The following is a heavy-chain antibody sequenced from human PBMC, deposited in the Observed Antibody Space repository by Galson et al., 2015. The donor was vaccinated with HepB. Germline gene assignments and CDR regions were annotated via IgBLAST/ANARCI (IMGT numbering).Heavy chain of an antibody. CDR2: TFYRSMWKN. CDR1: GDSVSSNSAA. V-gene: IGHV6-1*01. D-gene: IGHD2/OR15-2a*01. J-gene: IGHJ4*02. CDR3: TRDLSMRFDY. Sequence: CAISGDSVSSNSAAWNWIRQSPSRGLEWLGRTFYRSMWKNDYAIFVSGRITINPDTSENQFSLQLNSVTPGDPAVYDCTRDLSMRFDYWGQGTMVTVSS.